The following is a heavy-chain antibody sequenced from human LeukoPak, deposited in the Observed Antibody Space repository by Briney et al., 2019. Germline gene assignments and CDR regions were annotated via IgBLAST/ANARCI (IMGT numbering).Heavy chain of an antibody. J-gene: IGHJ4*02. CDR1: GYIFSDYY. V-gene: IGHV1-2*02. Sequence: ASVKVSCKPSGYIFSDYYMHWVRQAPGQRLEWMGWINPHSGGTKYAQKFQGRVTMTRDTSITTAYMEVSRLRSDDTAVYYCAREGPGSSGWFFDYWGQGTLVSVSS. CDR3: AREGPGSSGWFFDY. D-gene: IGHD6-19*01. CDR2: INPHSGGT.